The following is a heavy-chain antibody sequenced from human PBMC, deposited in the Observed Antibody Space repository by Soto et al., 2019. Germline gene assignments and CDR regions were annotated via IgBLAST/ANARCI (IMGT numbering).Heavy chain of an antibody. CDR3: ARGGLYLQLVRDYYYYVMDA. CDR1: GFTFSSYG. J-gene: IGHJ6*04. CDR2: IWYDGSNK. V-gene: IGHV3-33*01. Sequence: GGSLRLSCAASGFTFSSYGMHWVRQAPGKGLEWVAVIWYDGSNKYYADSVKGRFTISRDNSKNTLYLQMNSLRAEDTAVYYCARGGLYLQLVRDYYYYVMDAWGKGTTVTVSS. D-gene: IGHD6-13*01.